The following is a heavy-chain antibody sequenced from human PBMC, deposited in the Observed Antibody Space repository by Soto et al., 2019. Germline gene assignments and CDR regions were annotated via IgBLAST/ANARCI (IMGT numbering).Heavy chain of an antibody. J-gene: IGHJ4*02. Sequence: QVQLQQWGAGLLKPSETLSLTCAVYGGSFSGYYWSWIRQPPGKGLEWIGEINHSGSTNYNPSLKSRVTISVDTSKNQFSLKLSSVTAADTAVYYCKSSSWSDYWGQGTLVTVSS. CDR3: KSSSWSDY. CDR1: GGSFSGYY. V-gene: IGHV4-34*01. CDR2: INHSGST. D-gene: IGHD6-13*01.